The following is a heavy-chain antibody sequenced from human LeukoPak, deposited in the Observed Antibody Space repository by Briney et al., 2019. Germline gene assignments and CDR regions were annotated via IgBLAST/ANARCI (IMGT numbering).Heavy chain of an antibody. J-gene: IGHJ3*02. CDR1: GYTFPDYY. D-gene: IGHD3-22*01. CDR2: INPKSGGT. Sequence: ASVKVSCKASGYTFPDYYMHWVRQAPGQGLEWMGWINPKSGGTNHAQRFQGRVTMTRVTSISTAYMELSSLGSDDTDVYYCARQGGPMTVVVKVASDIWGQGTMVTVSS. V-gene: IGHV1-2*02. CDR3: ARQGGPMTVVVKVASDI.